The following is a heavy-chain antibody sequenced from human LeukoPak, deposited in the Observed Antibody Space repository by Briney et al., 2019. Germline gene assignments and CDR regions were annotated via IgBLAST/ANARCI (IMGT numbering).Heavy chain of an antibody. CDR1: GFTFTSYG. CDR3: ARDLDRSGYYRSDAFDI. D-gene: IGHD3-22*01. V-gene: IGHV1-18*01. CDR2: ISRHNDNT. Sequence: ASVKVSCKASGFTFTSYGFTWVRQAPGQGLEWMGWISRHNDNTNYAQKLQGRLTMTTDTSTTTAYMELRSLRSDDTAVYYCARDLDRSGYYRSDAFDIWGQGTMLTVSS. J-gene: IGHJ3*02.